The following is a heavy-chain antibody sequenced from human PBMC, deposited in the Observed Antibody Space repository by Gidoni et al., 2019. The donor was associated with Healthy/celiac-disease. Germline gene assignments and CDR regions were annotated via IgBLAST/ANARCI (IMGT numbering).Heavy chain of an antibody. Sequence: QVQLVQSGAEVKKPGASVKVSCKASGYTFTGYYMHWVRQAPGQGLEWMGWINPNRGGTNYAQKFQGRVTMTRDTSISTAYMELSRLRSDDTAVYYGARDQADILTGHRVGYYGMDVWGQGTTVTVSS. CDR2: INPNRGGT. J-gene: IGHJ6*02. CDR3: ARDQADILTGHRVGYYGMDV. CDR1: GYTFTGYY. V-gene: IGHV1-2*02. D-gene: IGHD3-9*01.